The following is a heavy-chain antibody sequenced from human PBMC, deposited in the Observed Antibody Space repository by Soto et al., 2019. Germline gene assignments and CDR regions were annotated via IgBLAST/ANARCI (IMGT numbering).Heavy chain of an antibody. CDR1: GDSISSYY. CDR3: ARGGIAVAGTGYYYYGMDV. Sequence: SETLSLTCTVSGDSISSYYWSWIRQPPGKGLEWIGYIYYSGSTNYNPSLKSRVTISVDRSKNQFSLKLSSVTAADTAVYYCARGGIAVAGTGYYYYGMDVWGQGTTVTVSS. CDR2: IYYSGST. J-gene: IGHJ6*02. D-gene: IGHD6-19*01. V-gene: IGHV4-59*12.